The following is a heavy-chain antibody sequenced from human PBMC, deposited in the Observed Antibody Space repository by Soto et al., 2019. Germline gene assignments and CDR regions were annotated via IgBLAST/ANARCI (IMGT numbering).Heavy chain of an antibody. CDR3: ARGVGTTNYFDF. D-gene: IGHD1-7*01. V-gene: IGHV4-38-2*01. J-gene: IGHJ4*02. CDR1: GFSISSDYY. Sequence: SETLSLTCGVSGFSISSDYYWGWIRQPPGKGLEWIGSIYHSGSTYYSPSPKSRVTISVDTSKNQFSLKLTSVTAADTAVYYCARGVGTTNYFDFWGQGTLVTVSS. CDR2: IYHSGST.